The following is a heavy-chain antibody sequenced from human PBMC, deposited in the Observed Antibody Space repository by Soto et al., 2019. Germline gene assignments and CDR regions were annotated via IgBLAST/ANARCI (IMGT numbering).Heavy chain of an antibody. V-gene: IGHV4-30-2*01. CDR1: GGSISSGGYS. CDR3: ATQGHSRNWFDP. J-gene: IGHJ5*02. Sequence: QLQLQESGSGLVKPSQTLSLTCAVSGGSISSGGYSWSWIRQPPGKGLEWIGYIYHSGSTYYYPHLMSRVVQTLDRSKIQFSLKLSSVPAADTAVDYCATQGHSRNWFDPWGQGNLVTVSS. D-gene: IGHD4-4*01. CDR2: IYHSGST.